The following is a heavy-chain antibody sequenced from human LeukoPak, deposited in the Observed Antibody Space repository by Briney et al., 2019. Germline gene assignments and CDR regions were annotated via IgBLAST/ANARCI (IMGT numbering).Heavy chain of an antibody. Sequence: GESLKISCKGSGYSFTNYWIGWVRQMPGKGLEWVGIIYPGDSDTRYSPSFQGQVTISADKSISTAYLQWSSLKASDTAMYYCARRSNRGDLDLYNFDYWGQGTLVTVSS. CDR2: IYPGDSDT. CDR1: GYSFTNYW. D-gene: IGHD3-16*01. J-gene: IGHJ4*02. V-gene: IGHV5-51*01. CDR3: ARRSNRGDLDLYNFDY.